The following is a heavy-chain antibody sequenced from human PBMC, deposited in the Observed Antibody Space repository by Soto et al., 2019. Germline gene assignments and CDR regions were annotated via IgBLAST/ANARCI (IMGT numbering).Heavy chain of an antibody. CDR1: GGSVSSGSYY. Sequence: QVQLQESGPGLVKPSETLSLTCSVSGGSVSSGSYYWSWIRQPPGKGLEWIGYIYYSGSTKYNPSLKSRVTISVDTSKNQFSLKLSSVTAADTAVYYCARAGLGDGSDYWVQGTLVTVSS. V-gene: IGHV4-61*01. J-gene: IGHJ4*02. D-gene: IGHD1-26*01. CDR2: IYYSGST. CDR3: ARAGLGDGSDY.